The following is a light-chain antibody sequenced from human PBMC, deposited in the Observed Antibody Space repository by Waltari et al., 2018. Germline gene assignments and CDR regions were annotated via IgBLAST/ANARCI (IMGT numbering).Light chain of an antibody. Sequence: QSVLTQPPSMSGAPGQKVTIPCTGGSSTFGAGYDVHWYQQFPGTAPKLLIFGNTARARGVPGRFSGSRSGTSASLAIAGLQSEDEAVYYCQSFDSSLSASVFGGGTKLTVL. V-gene: IGLV1-40*01. J-gene: IGLJ3*02. CDR3: QSFDSSLSASV. CDR1: SSTFGAGYD. CDR2: GNT.